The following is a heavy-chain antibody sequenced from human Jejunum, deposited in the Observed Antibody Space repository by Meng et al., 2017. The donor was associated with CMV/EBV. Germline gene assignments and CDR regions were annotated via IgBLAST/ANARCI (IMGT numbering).Heavy chain of an antibody. CDR3: ARGSCSGDRCPLDT. J-gene: IGHJ5*02. CDR1: GCTLTTYY. CDR2: INPSAGGT. D-gene: IGHD2-15*01. V-gene: IGHV1-46*01. Sequence: NASGCTLTTYYMHWVRQAPGQGLEWMGTINPSAGGTSHAQKFQGRITMARDTSTSTVYMELSSLRSEDTAMYYCARGSCSGDRCPLDTWGQGTLVTVSS.